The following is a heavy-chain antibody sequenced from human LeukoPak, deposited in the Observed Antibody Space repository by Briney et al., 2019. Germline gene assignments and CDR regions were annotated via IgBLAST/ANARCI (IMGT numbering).Heavy chain of an antibody. CDR3: ARTGTVLPGQTFWSGPYYMDV. Sequence: ASVKVSCKASGYTFTSYYMHWVRQAPGQGLEWMGIINPSGGSTSYAQKFQGRVTMTRDTSTSTVYMELSSLRSEDTAVYYCARTGTVLPGQTFWSGPYYMDVWGKGTTVTVSS. CDR2: INPSGGST. D-gene: IGHD3-3*01. J-gene: IGHJ6*03. V-gene: IGHV1-46*01. CDR1: GYTFTSYY.